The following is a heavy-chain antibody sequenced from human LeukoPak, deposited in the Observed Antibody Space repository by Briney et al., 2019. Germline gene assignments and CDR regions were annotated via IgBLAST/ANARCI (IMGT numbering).Heavy chain of an antibody. CDR3: AREASSSRPWGYFDY. J-gene: IGHJ4*02. CDR1: GYSISSGYY. Sequence: KPSETLSLTCAVSGYSISSGYYWGWIRQPPGKGLEWIGSIYHSGSTYYNPSLKSRVTISVDTSKNQFSLKLSSVTAADTAVYYCAREASSSRPWGYFDYWGQGTLVTVSS. D-gene: IGHD6-13*01. CDR2: IYHSGST. V-gene: IGHV4-38-2*02.